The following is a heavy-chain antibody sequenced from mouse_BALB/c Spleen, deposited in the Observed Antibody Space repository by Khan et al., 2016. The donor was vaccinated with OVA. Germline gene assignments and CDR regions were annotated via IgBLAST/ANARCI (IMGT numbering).Heavy chain of an antibody. CDR3: VKKSYGTHYAMDY. V-gene: IGHV2-3*01. CDR1: GFSLTNYG. CDR2: IWGDGST. Sequence: QVQLKESGPGLVAPSQSLSVTCTVSGFSLTNYGVNWVRQPPGKGLEWLGVIWGDGSTNYHSALISRLTISKDNSKSQVFLKLNRLQTDDTATYYCVKKSYGTHYAMDYWGQGTSVTVSS. J-gene: IGHJ4*01. D-gene: IGHD2-1*01.